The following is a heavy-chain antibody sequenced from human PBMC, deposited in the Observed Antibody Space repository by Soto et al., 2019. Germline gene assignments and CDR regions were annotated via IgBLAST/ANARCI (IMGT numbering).Heavy chain of an antibody. CDR3: ARAGGYDFWSGYYPNWEPASLRMDV. V-gene: IGHV3-48*02. J-gene: IGHJ6*02. D-gene: IGHD3-3*01. CDR2: ISSSSSTI. CDR1: GFTFSSYS. Sequence: GGSLRLSCAASGFTFSSYSMNWARQAPGKGLEWVSYISSSSSTIYYADSVKGRFTISRDNAKNSLYLQMNSLRDEDTAVYYCARAGGYDFWSGYYPNWEPASLRMDVWGQGTTVTVSS.